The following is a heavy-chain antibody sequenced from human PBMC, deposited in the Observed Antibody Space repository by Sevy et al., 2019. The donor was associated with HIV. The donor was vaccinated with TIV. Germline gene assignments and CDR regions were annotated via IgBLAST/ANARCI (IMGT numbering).Heavy chain of an antibody. CDR1: GFTFNDYA. D-gene: IGHD2-15*01. J-gene: IGHJ5*02. Sequence: GGSLRLSCAASGFTFNDYALHWVRQAPGKGLEWVAIISSDGDNTYYADTVKGRFNSSRDNSKNTVYLQMNRLRAEDTEFYYCVREGAPYRNIRYCSGNNCFYNWFDPWGQGTLVTVSS. CDR2: ISSDGDNT. CDR3: VREGAPYRNIRYCSGNNCFYNWFDP. V-gene: IGHV3-30-3*01.